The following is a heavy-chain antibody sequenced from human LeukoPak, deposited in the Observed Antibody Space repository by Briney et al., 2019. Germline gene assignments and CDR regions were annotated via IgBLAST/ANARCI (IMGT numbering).Heavy chain of an antibody. CDR2: ISSDGGST. Sequence: GGSLRLSCAASGFTLSMYAMHWVRQAPGKGLEYVSAISSDGGSTYYANSVKGRFTISRDNSKNTLYLQMGSLRAEDMAVYYCVNYGMDVWGQGTTVTVSS. J-gene: IGHJ6*02. CDR3: VNYGMDV. CDR1: GFTLSMYA. V-gene: IGHV3-64*01.